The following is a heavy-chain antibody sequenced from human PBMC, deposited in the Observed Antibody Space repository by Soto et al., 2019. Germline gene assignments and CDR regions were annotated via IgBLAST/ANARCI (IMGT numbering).Heavy chain of an antibody. Sequence: QVQLVESGGGLVKPGGSLRLSCAASGFTFSDYYMSWIRQAPGKGLEWLSYISTSSSYTTYADSVKGRFTISRDNAMNSLYLQMNSLRAEDTAVYYCARLRLTGYFDYWGQGTLVTVSS. CDR1: GFTFSDYY. V-gene: IGHV3-11*05. CDR2: ISTSSSYT. CDR3: ARLRLTGYFDY. J-gene: IGHJ4*02.